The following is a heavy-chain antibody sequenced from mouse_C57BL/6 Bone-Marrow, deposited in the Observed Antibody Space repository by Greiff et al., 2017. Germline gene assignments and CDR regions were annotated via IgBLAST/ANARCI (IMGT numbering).Heavy chain of an antibody. J-gene: IGHJ3*01. V-gene: IGHV1-50*01. CDR2: IDPSDSNT. D-gene: IGHD4-1*02. CDR1: GYTFTSYW. Sequence: VQLQQPGAELVKPGASVKLSCKASGYTFTSYWMQWVKQRPGQGLEWIGEIDPSDSNTNYNQKFQGKATLTVDTSSSTAYMQLSSLTSEDSAVYYCASNWDWFSFWGQGTLVTVTA. CDR3: ASNWDWFSF.